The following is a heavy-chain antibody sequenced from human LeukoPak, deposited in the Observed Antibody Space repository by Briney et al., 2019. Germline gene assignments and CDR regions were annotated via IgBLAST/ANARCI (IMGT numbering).Heavy chain of an antibody. CDR3: ARQLAAAGGFDY. CDR2: IWYDGSNK. CDR1: GFTFSSYG. V-gene: IGHV3-33*01. D-gene: IGHD6-13*01. J-gene: IGHJ4*02. Sequence: AGGSLRLSCAASGFTFSSYGMHWGRQAPGKGLEWVAVIWYDGSNKYYADSVKGRFTISRGNSKNTLYLQMNSLRAEDTAVYYCARQLAAAGGFDYWGQGTLVTVSS.